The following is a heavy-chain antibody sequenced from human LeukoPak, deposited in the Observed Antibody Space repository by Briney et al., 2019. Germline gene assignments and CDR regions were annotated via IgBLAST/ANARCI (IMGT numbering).Heavy chain of an antibody. CDR3: AKGIYSSGWSYFDY. CDR2: LSGSGITT. Sequence: GGSLRLSCAASGFMFPNHWMTWVRQAPGKGLEWVSALSGSGITTYYADSVKGRFTISRDNSKNTLYLQMNSLRAEDTAVYYCAKGIYSSGWSYFDYWGHGTLVTVSS. V-gene: IGHV3-23*01. CDR1: GFMFPNHW. J-gene: IGHJ4*01. D-gene: IGHD6-19*01.